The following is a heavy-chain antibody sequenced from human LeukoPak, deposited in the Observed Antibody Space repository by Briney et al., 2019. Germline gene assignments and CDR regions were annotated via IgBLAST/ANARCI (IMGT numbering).Heavy chain of an antibody. V-gene: IGHV4-39*01. CDR3: ASLYYYDSSGYYTLPNYFDY. CDR1: GGSFSGYY. D-gene: IGHD3-22*01. CDR2: IYYSGST. Sequence: SETLSLTCAVYGGSFSGYYWGWIRQPPGKGLEWIGSIYYSGSTYYNPSLKSRVTISVDTSKNQFSLKLSSVTAADTAVYYCASLYYYDSSGYYTLPNYFDYWGQGTLVTVSS. J-gene: IGHJ4*02.